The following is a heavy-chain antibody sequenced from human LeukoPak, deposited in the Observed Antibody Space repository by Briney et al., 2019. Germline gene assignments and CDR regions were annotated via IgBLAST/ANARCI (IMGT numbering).Heavy chain of an antibody. Sequence: ASVKVSCKASGYIFTGYYLYWVRQAPGQGLEWMGWINTNTGNPTYAQGFTGRFVFSLDTSVSTAYLQISSLKAEDTAVYYCARANSALRFLEWLTDNFDYWGQGTLVTVSS. V-gene: IGHV7-4-1*02. CDR3: ARANSALRFLEWLTDNFDY. CDR2: INTNTGNP. CDR1: GYIFTGYY. J-gene: IGHJ4*02. D-gene: IGHD3-3*01.